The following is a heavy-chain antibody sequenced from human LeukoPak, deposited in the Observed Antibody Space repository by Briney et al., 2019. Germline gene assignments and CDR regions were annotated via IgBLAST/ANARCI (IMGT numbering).Heavy chain of an antibody. Sequence: SETLSLTCTVSGGSISGGSISSYYWSWVRQPAGKGLEWIGRIYTSGTANYNPSLKSRVTMSVDTSKNQFSLKLNSVTAADTAVYYCARGAPSDYWGQGTLVTVSS. CDR2: IYTSGTA. V-gene: IGHV4-4*07. CDR3: ARGAPSDY. CDR1: GGSISGGSISSYY. J-gene: IGHJ4*02.